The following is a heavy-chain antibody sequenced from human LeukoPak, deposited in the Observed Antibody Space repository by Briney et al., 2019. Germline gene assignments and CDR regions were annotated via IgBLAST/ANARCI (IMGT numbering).Heavy chain of an antibody. J-gene: IGHJ3*02. CDR2: ISAYNGNT. D-gene: IGHD3-9*01. Sequence: GASVKVSCKASGYTFTSYGISWVRQAPGQGLEWMGWISAYNGNTNYAQKLQGRVTMTTDTSTSTAYMELRSLRSDDTAVYYCARVRAYYDILTGYYPSGAFDIWGQGTMVTVSS. V-gene: IGHV1-18*01. CDR3: ARVRAYYDILTGYYPSGAFDI. CDR1: GYTFTSYG.